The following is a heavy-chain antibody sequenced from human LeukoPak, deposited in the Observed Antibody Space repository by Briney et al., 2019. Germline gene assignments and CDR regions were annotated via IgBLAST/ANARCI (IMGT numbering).Heavy chain of an antibody. D-gene: IGHD3-3*01. CDR1: GGSISSSSYY. J-gene: IGHJ4*02. Sequence: SETLSLTCTVSGGSISSSSYYWTWIRQSPGKGLEWLGEFTHLETTNYNPSLKSRVTISVDKSKNQFSLKLSSVTAADTAVYYCASGRRDFWSGSALDYWGQGTLVTVSS. CDR2: FTHLETT. V-gene: IGHV4-61*05. CDR3: ASGRRDFWSGSALDY.